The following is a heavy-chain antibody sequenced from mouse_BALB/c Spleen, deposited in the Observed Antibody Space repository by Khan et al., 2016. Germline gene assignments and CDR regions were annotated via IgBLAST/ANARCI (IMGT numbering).Heavy chain of an antibody. V-gene: IGHV5-6-5*01. CDR1: GFTFSSYA. CDR2: ISSGGTT. CDR3: AREENALDY. Sequence: EVELVESGGGLVKPGGSLKFSCAASGFTFSSYAMSWVRQTPEKRLEWVASISSGGTTYYPDSVKGRFTISRDDARNILYLQMSSLRSEDTAIYYCAREENALDYWGQGTSVTVSS. J-gene: IGHJ4*01.